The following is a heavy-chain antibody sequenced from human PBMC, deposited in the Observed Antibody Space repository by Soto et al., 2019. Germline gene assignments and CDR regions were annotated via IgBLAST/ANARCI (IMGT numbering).Heavy chain of an antibody. CDR2: ISYDGSNK. D-gene: IGHD5-12*01. V-gene: IGHV3-30*18. J-gene: IGHJ6*02. CDR1: EFTFSSYG. Sequence: GGSLRLSCAASEFTFSSYGMHWVRQAPGKGLEWVAVISYDGSNKYCADSVKGRFTISRDNSKNTLYLQMNSLRAEDTAVYYCAKDLRADGYNGDYYYYYGMDVWGQGTTVTVSS. CDR3: AKDLRADGYNGDYYYYYGMDV.